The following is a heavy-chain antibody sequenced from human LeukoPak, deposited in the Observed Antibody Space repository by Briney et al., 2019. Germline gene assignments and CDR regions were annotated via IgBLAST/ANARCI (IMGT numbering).Heavy chain of an antibody. D-gene: IGHD6-13*01. J-gene: IGHJ4*02. CDR2: ISSSSSTI. CDR1: GFTFSSYS. CDR3: ARAQDELAAAPDY. V-gene: IGHV3-48*01. Sequence: GGSLRLSCAASGFTFSSYSMNWVRQAPGKGLEWVSYISSSSSTIYYADSVKGRFTISRDNAKNSLYLQMNSLRAEDTAVYYCARAQDELAAAPDYWGQGTLVTVSS.